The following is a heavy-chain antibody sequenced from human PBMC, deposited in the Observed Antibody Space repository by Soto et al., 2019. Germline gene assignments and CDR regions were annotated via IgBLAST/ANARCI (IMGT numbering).Heavy chain of an antibody. CDR3: AVAVATSPHYFDY. CDR2: IYSGGST. V-gene: IGHV3-53*04. J-gene: IGHJ4*02. Sequence: EVQLVESGGGLVQPGGSLRLSCAASGFTVSSNYMSWVRQAPGKGLEWVSVIYSGGSTYYADSVKGRFTISRHNSKNTLYLQMNSLRAEDTAVYYCAVAVATSPHYFDYWGQGTLVTVSS. CDR1: GFTVSSNY. D-gene: IGHD5-12*01.